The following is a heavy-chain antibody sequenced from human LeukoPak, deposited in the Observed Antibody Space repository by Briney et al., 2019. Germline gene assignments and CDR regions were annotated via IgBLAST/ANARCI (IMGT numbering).Heavy chain of an antibody. V-gene: IGHV4-39*07. CDR3: ARDLTRRPYYYMDV. CDR1: GGSISLSYYY. CDR2: VYYSGTT. Sequence: SETLSLTCSVSGGSISLSYYYWGWIRQPPGKALEWIGSVYYSGTTSYNPSLKSRVTMSVDTSKNQFSLKLSSVTAADTAVYYCARDLTRRPYYYMDVWGKGTTVTISS. J-gene: IGHJ6*03. D-gene: IGHD4-23*01.